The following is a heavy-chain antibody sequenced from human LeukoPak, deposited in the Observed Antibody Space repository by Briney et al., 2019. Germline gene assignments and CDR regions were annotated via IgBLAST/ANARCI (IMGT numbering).Heavy chain of an antibody. Sequence: SVKVSCKASGFTFTSSAMQWVRQARGQRLEWIGWIVVGSGNTNYAQKFQERVTITRDMSTSTAYMELGSLRSEDTAVYYCAANDFWSRGGMDVWGQGTTVTVSS. D-gene: IGHD3-3*01. J-gene: IGHJ6*02. CDR2: IVVGSGNT. V-gene: IGHV1-58*02. CDR3: AANDFWSRGGMDV. CDR1: GFTFTSSA.